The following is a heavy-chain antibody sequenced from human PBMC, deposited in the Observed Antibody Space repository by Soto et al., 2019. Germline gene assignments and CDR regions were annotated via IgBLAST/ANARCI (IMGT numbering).Heavy chain of an antibody. J-gene: IGHJ4*02. D-gene: IGHD4-4*01. CDR2: ISGSGGSI. CDR1: GFTFSNYA. CDR3: AKWRAVYYFDY. Sequence: PGGSLRLSCAASGFTFSNYAMSWVRQAPGKGLEWVSAISGSGGSIHYADSVKGRFTISRDNSKNTLYLQMNSLRAEDTAIYYCAKWRAVYYFDYWGQGTLVTVSS. V-gene: IGHV3-23*01.